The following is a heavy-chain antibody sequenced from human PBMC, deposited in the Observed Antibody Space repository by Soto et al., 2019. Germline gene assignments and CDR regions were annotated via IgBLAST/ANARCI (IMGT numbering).Heavy chain of an antibody. Sequence: ASVKVSCKASGYTFTGYYMHWVRQAPGQGLEWMGWINPNSGGTNYAQKFQGWVTMTRDTSISTAYTELNSLRPEDTAVYYCATRPLHYFHTSGSSSYLDYWGQGTLVTVSS. CDR3: ATRPLHYFHTSGSSSYLDY. J-gene: IGHJ4*02. CDR1: GYTFTGYY. CDR2: INPNSGGT. V-gene: IGHV1-2*04. D-gene: IGHD3-22*01.